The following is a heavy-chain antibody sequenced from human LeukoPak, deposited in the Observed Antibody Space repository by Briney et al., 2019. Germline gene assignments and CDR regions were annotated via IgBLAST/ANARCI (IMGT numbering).Heavy chain of an antibody. CDR2: IFYGERN. CDR1: GGSISNADYY. D-gene: IGHD6-13*01. CDR3: ARQLPTAAADTRGYFEY. V-gene: IGHV4-39*01. Sequence: SETLSPTCSVSGGSISNADYYWGWIRQAPGKGLEWIGSIFYGERNRYNPSLKSRATMSVDTSKNQFSLKLTSVTAADAAMYYCARQLPTAAADTRGYFEYWGQGAVVTVSS. J-gene: IGHJ4*01.